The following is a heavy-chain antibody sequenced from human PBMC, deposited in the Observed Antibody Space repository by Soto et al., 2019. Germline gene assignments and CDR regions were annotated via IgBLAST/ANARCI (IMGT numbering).Heavy chain of an antibody. V-gene: IGHV3-66*01. CDR1: GFTVSSNY. CDR3: ARGREWLRAGWFDP. CDR2: IYSGGRT. J-gene: IGHJ5*02. Sequence: EVQLVESGGGLVQPGGSLRLSCAASGFTVSSNYMSWVLQAPGKGLEWVSVIYSGGRTYYADSVKGRFTISRDNSKNTLYLQMNSLRAEDTAVYYCARGREWLRAGWFDPWCQGTLVTVSS. D-gene: IGHD3-3*01.